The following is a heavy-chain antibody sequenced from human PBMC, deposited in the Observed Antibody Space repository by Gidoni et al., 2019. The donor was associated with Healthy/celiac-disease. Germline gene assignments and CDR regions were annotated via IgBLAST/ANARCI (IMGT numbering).Heavy chain of an antibody. CDR2: INHSGST. J-gene: IGHJ4*02. CDR3: ARGLAAAGIPDY. V-gene: IGHV4-34*01. Sequence: QVQLQQWGAGLLKPSETLSLTCAVYGGSFSGYYWSWIRQPPGKGLEWIGEINHSGSTNYNPSLKSRVTISVDTSKNQFSLKLSSVTAADTAVYYCARGLAAAGIPDYWGQGTLVTVSS. CDR1: GGSFSGYY. D-gene: IGHD6-13*01.